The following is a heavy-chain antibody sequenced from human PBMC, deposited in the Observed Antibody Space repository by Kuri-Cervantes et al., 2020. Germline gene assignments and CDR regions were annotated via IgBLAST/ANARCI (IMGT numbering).Heavy chain of an antibody. CDR2: ISYDGSNK. Sequence: GESLKISCAASGFTFSSYGMHRVRQAPGKGLEWVAVISYDGSNKYYADSVKGRFTISRDNSKNTLYLQMNSLRAEGTAVYYCARDKASQHYYYYGMDVWGQGTTVTVSS. D-gene: IGHD5-18*01. CDR3: ARDKASQHYYYYGMDV. V-gene: IGHV3-30*03. CDR1: GFTFSSYG. J-gene: IGHJ6*02.